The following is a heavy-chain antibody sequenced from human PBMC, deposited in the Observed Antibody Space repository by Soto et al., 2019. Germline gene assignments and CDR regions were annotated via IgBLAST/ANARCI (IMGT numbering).Heavy chain of an antibody. CDR2: FDPEDGET. V-gene: IGHV1-24*01. Sequence: QVQLEQSGAEVKKPGASVKVSCKVSRYTLTELSLHWVRQAPGKGLEWMGGFDPEDGETIYAQKFQGRVTMTEDTSTDTAYMELSSLRSEDTAVYYCTTGQRPIRFLEWLSRYYFDYWGQGTLVTVSS. D-gene: IGHD3-3*01. J-gene: IGHJ4*02. CDR3: TTGQRPIRFLEWLSRYYFDY. CDR1: RYTLTELS.